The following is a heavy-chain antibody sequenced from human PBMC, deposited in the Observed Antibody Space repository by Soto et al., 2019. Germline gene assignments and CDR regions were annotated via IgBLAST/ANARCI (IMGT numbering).Heavy chain of an antibody. CDR2: IYYSGST. CDR3: AIDLGDYALDY. D-gene: IGHD4-17*01. V-gene: IGHV4-39*01. J-gene: IGHJ4*02. CDR1: GGSISSSTYY. Sequence: QLQLQESGPGLVKPSETLSLTCTVSGGSISSSTYYWGWIRQPPGKGLEWIGNIYYSGSTYYNPSLKSRVTISVDSSKNQFSLKLRSVTAADTAVYYCAIDLGDYALDYWGQGTLVTVSS.